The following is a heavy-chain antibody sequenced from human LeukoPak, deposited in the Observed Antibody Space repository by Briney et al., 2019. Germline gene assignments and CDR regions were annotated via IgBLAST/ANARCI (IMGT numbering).Heavy chain of an antibody. V-gene: IGHV3-48*01. CDR2: ISSSSSTV. Sequence: QPGGSLRLSCAASGFTFSSYSMNWVRQAPGKGLEWVSYISSSSSTVYYADSVKGRFTISRDNAKNSLYLQMNSLRAEDTAVYYCANLFGESDYWGQGTLVTVSS. CDR1: GFTFSSYS. CDR3: ANLFGESDY. J-gene: IGHJ4*02. D-gene: IGHD3-10*02.